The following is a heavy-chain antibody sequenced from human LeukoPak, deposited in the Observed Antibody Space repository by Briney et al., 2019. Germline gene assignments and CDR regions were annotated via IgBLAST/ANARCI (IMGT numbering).Heavy chain of an antibody. CDR3: ARNRGWQQFDY. D-gene: IGHD5-24*01. Sequence: PGGSLRLSCAGSGFTFSDYWIDWVRQAPGKGLEWVANINQDGSRNTYLESVMGRFTISRDNAKNPLYLQMSHLRVEDTAVYYCARNRGWQQFDYWGQGTLVIVSS. J-gene: IGHJ4*02. CDR1: GFTFSDYW. CDR2: INQDGSRN. V-gene: IGHV3-7*01.